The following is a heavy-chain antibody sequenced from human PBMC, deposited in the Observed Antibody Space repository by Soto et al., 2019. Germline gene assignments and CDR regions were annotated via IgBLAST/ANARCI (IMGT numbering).Heavy chain of an antibody. CDR3: ARQEFSLYSSNWYPIDF. CDR1: GGSISISTSY. D-gene: IGHD6-13*01. J-gene: IGHJ1*01. V-gene: IGHV4-39*01. Sequence: SDTPSLTCSVCGGSISISTSYWGWNRQPPGKGLEWIGSIFYTGNTYYNPSLRSRVTISVSTSKNQFSLKLTSVTAADTGVYSCARQEFSLYSSNWYPIDFWGQGTLVTVHS. CDR2: IFYTGNT.